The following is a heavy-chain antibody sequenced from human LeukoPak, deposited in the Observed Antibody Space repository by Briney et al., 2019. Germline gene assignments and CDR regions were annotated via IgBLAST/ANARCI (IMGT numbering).Heavy chain of an antibody. CDR2: INAGNGNT. Sequence: ASVKVSCKASGYTFTSYAMHWVRQAPGQRLEWMGWINAGNGNTKYSQEFQGRVTITRDTSASTAYMELSSLRSDDTAVYYCARDHPETYYYDSSGYRESDVFDIWGQGTMVTVS. CDR3: ARDHPETYYYDSSGYRESDVFDI. D-gene: IGHD3-22*01. J-gene: IGHJ3*02. CDR1: GYTFTSYA. V-gene: IGHV1-3*01.